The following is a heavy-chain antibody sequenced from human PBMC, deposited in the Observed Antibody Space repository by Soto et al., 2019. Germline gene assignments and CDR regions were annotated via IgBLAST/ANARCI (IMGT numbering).Heavy chain of an antibody. J-gene: IGHJ3*02. D-gene: IGHD3-10*02. CDR1: GFSLTTVGMG. CDR2: IYWDDDK. V-gene: IGHV2-5*02. Sequence: SGPAGEPTQTLTLTCTFSGFSLTTVGMGVGWIRQPPGKALDWLGIIYWDDDKRYSPSLNGRVTFIKDTSKNQVVLTMTNMDPVDTATYYCAHRNSRMFAFDIWGQGTLVTVSS. CDR3: AHRNSRMFAFDI.